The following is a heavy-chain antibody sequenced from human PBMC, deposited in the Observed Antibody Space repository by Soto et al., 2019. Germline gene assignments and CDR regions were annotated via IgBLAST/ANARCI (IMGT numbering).Heavy chain of an antibody. V-gene: IGHV2-5*02. CDR3: AHIIRGQRRFGELLVRHYYYGMDV. CDR2: IYWDDDK. J-gene: IGHJ6*02. D-gene: IGHD3-10*01. Sequence: QITLKESGPTLVKPTQTLTLTCTFSGFSLSTSGVGVGWIRQPPGKALEWLALIYWDDDKRYSPSLKSRLTITKDTSRNQGVLTMTNMDPLDTATYYCAHIIRGQRRFGELLVRHYYYGMDVWGQGTTVTVSS. CDR1: GFSLSTSGVG.